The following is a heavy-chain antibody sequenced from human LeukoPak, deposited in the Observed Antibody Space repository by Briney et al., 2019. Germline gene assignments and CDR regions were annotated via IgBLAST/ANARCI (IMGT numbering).Heavy chain of an antibody. Sequence: GGSLRLSCAASGFTFSSNAMSWARQAPGKGLEWVSTISGSGGGTYYADSVKGRFTISRDNSENTLYLQMNSLRAEDTAVYYCAKDGDSYGCFDYWGQGTLVTVSS. V-gene: IGHV3-23*01. J-gene: IGHJ4*02. CDR3: AKDGDSYGCFDY. CDR2: ISGSGGGT. D-gene: IGHD2-21*02. CDR1: GFTFSSNA.